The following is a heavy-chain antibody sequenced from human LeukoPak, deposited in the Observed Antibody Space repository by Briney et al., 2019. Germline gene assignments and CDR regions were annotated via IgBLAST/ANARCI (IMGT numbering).Heavy chain of an antibody. CDR3: AKDIGPSGKWLAVFDY. J-gene: IGHJ4*02. V-gene: IGHV3-21*04. CDR2: ISSSSSYI. D-gene: IGHD6-19*01. Sequence: PGGSLRLSCAGSGFTFSSYSMNWARQAPGKGLEWVSSISSSSSYIYYADSVKGRFTISRDNAKNSLYLQMNSLRAEDTALYYCAKDIGPSGKWLAVFDYWGQGTLVTVSS. CDR1: GFTFSSYS.